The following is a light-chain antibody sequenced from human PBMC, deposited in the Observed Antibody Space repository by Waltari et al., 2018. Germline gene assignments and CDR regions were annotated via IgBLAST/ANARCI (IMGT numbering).Light chain of an antibody. CDR2: GKT. J-gene: IGLJ2*01. V-gene: IGLV3-19*01. Sequence: QQKQGPGPIVVILGKTSRPSGIPGRFAGSSSGNTASWTIAGAQAEDEADYYCNSRDSSGNHYVVFGGGTKLTVL. CDR3: NSRDSSGNHYVV.